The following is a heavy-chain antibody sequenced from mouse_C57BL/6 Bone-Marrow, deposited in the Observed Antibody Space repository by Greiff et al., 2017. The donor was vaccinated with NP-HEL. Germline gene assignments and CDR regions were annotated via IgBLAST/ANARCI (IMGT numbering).Heavy chain of an antibody. Sequence: EVQLQQSVAELVRPGASVKLSCTASGFNIKNTYMHWVKQRPEQGLEWIGRIDPANGNTTYAPKFQGKATITADTSSNTAYLQLSSLTSEDTAIYYCAIYYYGSSPYYAMDYWGQGTSVTVSS. D-gene: IGHD1-1*01. CDR3: AIYYYGSSPYYAMDY. CDR2: IDPANGNT. V-gene: IGHV14-3*01. J-gene: IGHJ4*01. CDR1: GFNIKNTY.